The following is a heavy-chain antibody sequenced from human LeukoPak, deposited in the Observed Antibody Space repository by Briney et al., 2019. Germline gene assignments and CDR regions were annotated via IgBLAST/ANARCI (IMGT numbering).Heavy chain of an antibody. V-gene: IGHV1-8*01. Sequence: ASVKVSCKASGGTFSMFPITWVRQATGQGLEWMGWMNPNSGNTGYAQKFQDRVTMTRNTSISTAYMELSSLRSEDTAVYYCARATPEWTNWGQGTLVTVSS. D-gene: IGHD3-3*01. CDR2: MNPNSGNT. CDR3: ARATPEWTN. CDR1: GGTFSMFP. J-gene: IGHJ4*02.